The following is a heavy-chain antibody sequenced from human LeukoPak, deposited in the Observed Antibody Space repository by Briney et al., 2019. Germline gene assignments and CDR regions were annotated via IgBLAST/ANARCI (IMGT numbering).Heavy chain of an antibody. CDR2: INPSGGST. V-gene: IGHV1-46*01. Sequence: ASVKVSCEASGYTFTSYYMHWVRQAPGQGLEWMGIINPSGGSTSYAQKFQGRVTMTRDTSTSTVYMELSSLRSEDTAVYYCAREPSGSYYVGAQDYWGQGTLVTVSS. D-gene: IGHD1-26*01. CDR3: AREPSGSYYVGAQDY. CDR1: GYTFTSYY. J-gene: IGHJ4*02.